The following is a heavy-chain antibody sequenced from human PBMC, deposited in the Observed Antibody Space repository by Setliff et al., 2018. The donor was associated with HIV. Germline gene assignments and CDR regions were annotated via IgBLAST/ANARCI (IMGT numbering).Heavy chain of an antibody. CDR3: ARAYFGSGIYY. V-gene: IGHV4-4*09. J-gene: IGHJ4*02. D-gene: IGHD3-10*01. CDR1: GGSISSYY. CDR2: IYSSGST. Sequence: PSETLSLTCTVSGGSISSYYWSWIRQPPGKGLEWLWQIYSSGSTHYNPSLKSRVTISVYTSKNQFSLKLYSVTAADTAVYYCARAYFGSGIYYWGQGTLVTVSS.